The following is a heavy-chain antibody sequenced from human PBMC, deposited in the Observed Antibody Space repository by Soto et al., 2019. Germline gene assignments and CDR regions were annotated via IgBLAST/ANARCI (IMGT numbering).Heavy chain of an antibody. Sequence: GGSLRLSCAASGFTFSSYDMHWVRQVAGKGLEWVSAISGNGGSTYYADSVKGRFTISRDNSKNTLYLHMNSLRAEDTAVYYCAKGFGDGYNDYYYGMDVWGQGTTVTVSS. J-gene: IGHJ6*02. V-gene: IGHV3-23*01. CDR1: GFTFSSYD. CDR3: AKGFGDGYNDYYYGMDV. CDR2: ISGNGGST. D-gene: IGHD3-3*01.